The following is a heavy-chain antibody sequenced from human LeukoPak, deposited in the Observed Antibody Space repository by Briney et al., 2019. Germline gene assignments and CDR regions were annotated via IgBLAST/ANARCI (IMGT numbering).Heavy chain of an antibody. Sequence: GGSLRLSCAASGFTFDDYGMRWFRQAPGKRLEWGSGINWNGDSTGDVDSVKGRFTISRDNAKNSLYLQMNSLRAEDTALYYCARDRSTVAGTSFDYWGQGTLVTVSS. CDR3: ARDRSTVAGTSFDY. V-gene: IGHV3-20*04. J-gene: IGHJ4*02. CDR1: GFTFDDYG. D-gene: IGHD6-19*01. CDR2: INWNGDST.